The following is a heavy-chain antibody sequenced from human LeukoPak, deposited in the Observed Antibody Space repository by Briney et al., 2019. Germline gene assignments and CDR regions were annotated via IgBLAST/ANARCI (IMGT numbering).Heavy chain of an antibody. Sequence: GGSLGLSCAASGFTFNDYAMSWVRQAPGKGLEWVSGISYSGVDAYCADSVKGRFTISRDNSKDTLYLQMNSLRAEDTAIYYCARGIIALDHWGQGTLVTVSS. CDR1: GFTFNDYA. D-gene: IGHD2/OR15-2a*01. CDR3: ARGIIALDH. J-gene: IGHJ4*02. V-gene: IGHV3-23*01. CDR2: ISYSGVDA.